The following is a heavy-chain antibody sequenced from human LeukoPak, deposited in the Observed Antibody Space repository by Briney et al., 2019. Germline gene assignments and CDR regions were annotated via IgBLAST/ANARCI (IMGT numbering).Heavy chain of an antibody. CDR3: ARYLNYDSRMNAFDL. Sequence: SGTLSLTCAVYGGSFSGYYWSWIRQPPGKGLEWIGEINHSGSTNYNPSLKSRVTISTDTCKNQISPNLSPVTAADTAVHYFARYLNYDSRMNAFDLWGQGTMVTVSS. CDR1: GGSFSGYY. J-gene: IGHJ3*01. CDR2: INHSGST. V-gene: IGHV4-34*01. D-gene: IGHD3-22*01.